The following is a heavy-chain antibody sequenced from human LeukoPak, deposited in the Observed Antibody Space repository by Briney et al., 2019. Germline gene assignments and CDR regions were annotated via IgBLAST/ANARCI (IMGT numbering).Heavy chain of an antibody. D-gene: IGHD3-16*01. CDR1: GFTFSSYW. CDR2: IKQDGSEK. Sequence: PGGSLRLSCAASGFTFSSYWMSWVRQAPGKVLEWVANIKQDGSEKYYVDSVKGRFTISRDNAKNSLYLQMNSLRAEDTAVYYCARELITFGGVLQADYYYYYYMDVWGKGTTVTVSS. J-gene: IGHJ6*03. V-gene: IGHV3-7*01. CDR3: ARELITFGGVLQADYYYYYYMDV.